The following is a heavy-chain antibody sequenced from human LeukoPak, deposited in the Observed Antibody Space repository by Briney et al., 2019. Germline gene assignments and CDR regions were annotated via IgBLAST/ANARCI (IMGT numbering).Heavy chain of an antibody. CDR3: ARTGSHWYFDL. CDR2: IYPGDSDT. CDR1: GYSFASYW. Sequence: PGESLKISCKGSGYSFASYWIGWVRQMPGKGLEWVAIIYPGDSDTRYSPSFQGQVTISADKSISTAYLQWSSLRASDTAIYYCARTGSHWYFDLWGRGTLVTVSS. J-gene: IGHJ2*01. V-gene: IGHV5-51*01.